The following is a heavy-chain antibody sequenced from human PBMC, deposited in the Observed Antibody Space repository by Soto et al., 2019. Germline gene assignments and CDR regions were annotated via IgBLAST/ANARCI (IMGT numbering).Heavy chain of an antibody. D-gene: IGHD2-21*02. J-gene: IGHJ5*02. Sequence: PSETLSLTCAVSGGSISSGFYSWSWIRQPPGQGPVWIGYASNSGNTYYNPSLMCPVTISVDLSQNHFSLKLTSVTAADTAVYYCARGSDGVWNWFDLWGQGTQVTVSS. CDR3: ARGSDGVWNWFDL. CDR1: GGSISSGFYS. CDR2: ASNSGNT. V-gene: IGHV4-30-2*01.